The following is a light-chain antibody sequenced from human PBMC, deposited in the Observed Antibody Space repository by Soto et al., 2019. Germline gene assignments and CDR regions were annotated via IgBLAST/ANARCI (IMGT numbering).Light chain of an antibody. CDR3: QQYGSHPLT. CDR2: ETS. V-gene: IGKV3-20*01. Sequence: EVVLTQSPGALSMSPGERATLSCRTSQSVDSSYFAWYQQRPGQAPRLLISETSTRATGIPDRFSGSGSGTDFTLTVSRLEPEDFALYFCQQYGSHPLTFGGGTKVDIK. J-gene: IGKJ4*01. CDR1: QSVDSSY.